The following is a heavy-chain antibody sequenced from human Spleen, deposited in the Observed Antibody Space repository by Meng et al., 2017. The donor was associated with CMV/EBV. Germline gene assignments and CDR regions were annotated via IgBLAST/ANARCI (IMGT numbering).Heavy chain of an antibody. CDR3: ARDRGGNYYFDS. CDR2: IKVYDGDT. J-gene: IGHJ4*02. CDR1: GYRFTHYG. V-gene: IGHV1-18*01. Sequence: SCKASGYRFTHYGITWVRQAPGEGLEWMGWIKVYDGDTKYVQKFQGRVTMTTDTSTSTAYMELRSLRSDDTAVYYCARDRGGNYYFDSWGQGTLVTVSS. D-gene: IGHD4-23*01.